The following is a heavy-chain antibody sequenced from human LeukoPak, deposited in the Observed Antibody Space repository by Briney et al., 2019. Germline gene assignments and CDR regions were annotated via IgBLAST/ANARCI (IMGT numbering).Heavy chain of an antibody. J-gene: IGHJ6*02. Sequence: GGSLRLSCAASGFTFSSYGMSWVRQAPGKGLEWVSAISGSGGSTYYADSVKGRFTISRDNSKNTLYLQMNRLRQEHTAVYHCAKEASGDGYHSAPYYYYGMDVWGQGTTVTVSS. CDR3: AKEASGDGYHSAPYYYYGMDV. CDR1: GFTFSSYG. CDR2: ISGSGGST. D-gene: IGHD5-24*01. V-gene: IGHV3-23*01.